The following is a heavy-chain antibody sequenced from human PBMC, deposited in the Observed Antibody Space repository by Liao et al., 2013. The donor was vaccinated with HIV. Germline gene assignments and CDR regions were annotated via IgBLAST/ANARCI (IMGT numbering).Heavy chain of an antibody. V-gene: IGHV4-39*07. J-gene: IGHJ5*02. CDR1: GGSISSSRHY. Sequence: QLQLQESGPGLVKPSETLSLTCTVSGGSISSSRHYWGWIRQPPREGDWSGLGGIYYSGSSYYNPSLKSRVTISLDTSKNQFSLKLSSVTAADTAAYYCARSGEDWFGPWGRGNPGHRLL. CDR2: IYYSGSS. D-gene: IGHD3-10*01. CDR3: ARSGEDWFGP.